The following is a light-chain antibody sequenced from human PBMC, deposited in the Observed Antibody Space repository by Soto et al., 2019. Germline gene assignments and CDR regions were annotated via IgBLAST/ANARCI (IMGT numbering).Light chain of an antibody. CDR2: AAS. Sequence: DIQMTQSPSSLSASVGDRVTITCRASQSIITYLNWYQQKPGKAPKLLIYAASSLQSGVPSRFSGSGSGTDFTLTVNSLQPEDFATYYCQQSYDSPYTFGQGTKVDIK. CDR1: QSIITY. V-gene: IGKV1-39*01. J-gene: IGKJ2*01. CDR3: QQSYDSPYT.